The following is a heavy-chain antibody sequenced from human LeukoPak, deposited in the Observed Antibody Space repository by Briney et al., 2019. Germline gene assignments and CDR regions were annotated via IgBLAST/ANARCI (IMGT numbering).Heavy chain of an antibody. CDR2: IDTTHYT. V-gene: IGHV3-21*04. J-gene: IGHJ5*02. D-gene: IGHD4-17*01. CDR1: GFSFSSTF. CDR3: ARAPGVDYGDYGWFDP. Sequence: GGSLRLSCATSGFSFSSTFLNWVRQAPGKGLQYVSSIDTTHYTYYAGSVKGRFTISRDNAKNSLYLQMNSLRAEDTAVYYCARAPGVDYGDYGWFDPWGQGTLVTVSS.